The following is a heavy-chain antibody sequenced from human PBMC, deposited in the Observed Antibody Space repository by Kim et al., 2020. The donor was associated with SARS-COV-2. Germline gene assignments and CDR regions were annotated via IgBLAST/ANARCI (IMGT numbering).Heavy chain of an antibody. J-gene: IGHJ6*02. CDR2: ISSSSSYI. CDR3: ARDEWGSTVTTMIDVTDAYYYYYYGLDV. D-gene: IGHD4-17*01. V-gene: IGHV3-21*01. Sequence: GGSLRLSCAASGFTFSSYSMNWVRQAPGKGLEWVSSISSSSSYIYYADSVKGRFTISRDNAKNSLYLQMNSLRAEDTAVYYCARDEWGSTVTTMIDVTDAYYYYYYGLDVWGQGNTVTVSS. CDR1: GFTFSSYS.